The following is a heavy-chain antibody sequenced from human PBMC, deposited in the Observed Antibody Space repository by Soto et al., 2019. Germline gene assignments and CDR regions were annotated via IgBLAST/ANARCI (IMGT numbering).Heavy chain of an antibody. J-gene: IGHJ5*02. Sequence: PSETLSLTCTVSGGSVSSGSYYGSWIRQPPGKGLEWFGYIYYSGSTNYNPSLKSRVTISVDTSKNQFSLKLSSVTAADTAVYYCAREWGFGYCSGGSCYSYWFDPWGQGTLVTVSS. V-gene: IGHV4-61*01. CDR2: IYYSGST. CDR3: AREWGFGYCSGGSCYSYWFDP. D-gene: IGHD2-15*01. CDR1: GGSVSSGSYY.